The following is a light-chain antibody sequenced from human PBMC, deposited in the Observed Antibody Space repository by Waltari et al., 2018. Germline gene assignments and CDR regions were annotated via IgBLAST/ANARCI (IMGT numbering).Light chain of an antibody. J-gene: IGLJ3*02. CDR3: AAWDDSLSRWL. V-gene: IGLV1-47*01. CDR2: RNN. Sequence: QSVLTQPPSASGTPGQRVTISCSGRSSNIGSNYVYWYLHVPGAAPKLLIYRNNQRPSGVPDRFSGSKSGTSASLAISGLRSEDEADYYCAAWDDSLSRWLLGGGTKLTVL. CDR1: SSNIGSNY.